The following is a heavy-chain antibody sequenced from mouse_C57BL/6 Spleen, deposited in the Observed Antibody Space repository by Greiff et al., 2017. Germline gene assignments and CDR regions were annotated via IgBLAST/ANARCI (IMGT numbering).Heavy chain of an antibody. J-gene: IGHJ1*03. CDR3: ATPYYGSSDDWYFDV. V-gene: IGHV3-6*01. Sequence: EVKLLESGPGLVKPSQSLSLTCSVTGYSITSGYYWNWIRQFPGNKLEWMGYISYDGSNNYNPSLKNRNAITRDTSKNQFFLKLNSVTTEDTATYYCATPYYGSSDDWYFDVWGTGTTVTVSS. CDR2: ISYDGSN. D-gene: IGHD1-1*01. CDR1: GYSITSGYY.